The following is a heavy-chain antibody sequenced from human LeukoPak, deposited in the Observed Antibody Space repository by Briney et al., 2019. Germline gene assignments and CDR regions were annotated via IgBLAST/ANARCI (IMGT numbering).Heavy chain of an antibody. D-gene: IGHD6-19*01. CDR1: RFTFSNYW. CDR3: ARQRGSGCLDY. J-gene: IGHJ4*02. V-gene: IGHV3-7*01. Sequence: GSLRLSCAASRFTFSNYWMSWVRQAPGKGLEWVANIKQDGSETYYVDSVKGRFTISRDNAKNSLSLQMNSLRAEDTAVYYCARQRGSGCLDYWGQGTLVTVSS. CDR2: IKQDGSET.